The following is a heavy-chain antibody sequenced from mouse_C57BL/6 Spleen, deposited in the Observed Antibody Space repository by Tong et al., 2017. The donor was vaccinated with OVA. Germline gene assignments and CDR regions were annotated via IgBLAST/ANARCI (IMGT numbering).Heavy chain of an antibody. Sequence: VQLQESGPELVKPGASVKISCKASGYSFTSYYIHWVKQRPGQGLEWIGWIYPGSGSIKYNEKFKDKATLTADKSSSTVYMELSRLTSEDSAVYFCARHEELGRFAYWGQGTLVTVSA. V-gene: IGHV1-62-2*01. CDR3: ARHEELGRFAY. D-gene: IGHD4-1*01. CDR2: IYPGSGSI. J-gene: IGHJ3*01. CDR1: GYSFTSYY.